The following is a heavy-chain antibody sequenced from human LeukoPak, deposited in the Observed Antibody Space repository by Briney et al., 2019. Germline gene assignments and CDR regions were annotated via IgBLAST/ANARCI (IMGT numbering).Heavy chain of an antibody. CDR2: INPSGGST. CDR1: GYTFTSYY. J-gene: IGHJ4*02. Sequence: ASVKVSCKASGYTFTSYYMHWVRQAPGQGLEWMGIINPSGGSTSYAQKFQGRVTMTRDTSTSTVYMELSSLTSEDTAVYYCARQYSRSRYILGPFDYCGQGTLVTVSS. CDR3: ARQYSRSRYILGPFDY. D-gene: IGHD6-6*01. V-gene: IGHV1-46*01.